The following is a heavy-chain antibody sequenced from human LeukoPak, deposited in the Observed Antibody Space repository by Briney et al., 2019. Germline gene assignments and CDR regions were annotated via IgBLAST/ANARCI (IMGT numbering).Heavy chain of an antibody. J-gene: IGHJ5*02. V-gene: IGHV1-8*03. Sequence: ASVKVSCKAPGYTFTSYDINWVRQATGQGLEWMGWMNPNSGNTGYAQKFQGRVTITRNTSISTAYMELSSLRSEDTAVYYCARGQWPRYCSSTSCYGVFRNWFDPWGQGTLVTVSS. CDR3: ARGQWPRYCSSTSCYGVFRNWFDP. CDR1: GYTFTSYD. D-gene: IGHD2-2*01. CDR2: MNPNSGNT.